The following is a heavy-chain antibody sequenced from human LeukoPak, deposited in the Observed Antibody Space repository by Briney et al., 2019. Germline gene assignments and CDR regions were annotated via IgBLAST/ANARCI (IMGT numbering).Heavy chain of an antibody. D-gene: IGHD6-13*01. CDR2: ISSSSSYI. Sequence: PGGSLRLSCAASGFTFSSYSMNWVRQAPGKGLEWVSSISSSSSYIYYADSVKGRFTISRDNAKNSLYLQMNSLRAEDTAVYYCARDQVYSRDDAFDIWGQGTMVTVSS. CDR3: ARDQVYSRDDAFDI. V-gene: IGHV3-21*01. J-gene: IGHJ3*02. CDR1: GFTFSSYS.